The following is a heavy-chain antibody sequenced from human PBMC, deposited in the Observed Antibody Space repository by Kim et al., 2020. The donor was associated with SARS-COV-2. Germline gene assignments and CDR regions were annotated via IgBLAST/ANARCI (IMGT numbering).Heavy chain of an antibody. Sequence: GGSLRLFCAASGFTFSSYSMNWVRQAPGKGLEWVSSISSSSSYIYYADSVKGRFTISRDNAKNSLYLQMNSLRAEDTAVYYCARGRVRCSSTSCYGMVYFDYWGQGTLVTVSS. V-gene: IGHV3-21*01. CDR2: ISSSSSYI. D-gene: IGHD2-2*01. J-gene: IGHJ4*02. CDR1: GFTFSSYS. CDR3: ARGRVRCSSTSCYGMVYFDY.